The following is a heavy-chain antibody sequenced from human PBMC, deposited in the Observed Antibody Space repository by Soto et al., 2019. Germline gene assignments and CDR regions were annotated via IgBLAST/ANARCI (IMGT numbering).Heavy chain of an antibody. CDR3: AREDGGYCSGGSCYSEGYGMDV. D-gene: IGHD2-15*01. CDR2: IWYDGSNK. Sequence: QVQLVESGGGVVQPGRSLRLSCAASGFTFSSYGMHWVRQAPGKGLEWVAGIWYDGSNKYYADSVKGRFTISRDNCKNTLYLQMNSLRAEDTAVYYCAREDGGYCSGGSCYSEGYGMDVWGQGTTVTVSS. J-gene: IGHJ6*02. CDR1: GFTFSSYG. V-gene: IGHV3-33*01.